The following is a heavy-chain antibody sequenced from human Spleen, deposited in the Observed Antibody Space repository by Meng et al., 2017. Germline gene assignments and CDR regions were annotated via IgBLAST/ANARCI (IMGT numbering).Heavy chain of an antibody. CDR1: GFTFSSYW. D-gene: IGHD1-1*01. CDR2: INSDGSST. J-gene: IGHJ4*02. V-gene: IGHV3-74*01. Sequence: GESLKISCAASGFTFSSYWMHWVRQAPGKGLVWVSRINSDGSSTSYADSVKGRFTISRDNAKNTLYLQMNSLRAEDTAIYYCAKEEVPNDYWGQGTLVTVSS. CDR3: AKEEVPNDY.